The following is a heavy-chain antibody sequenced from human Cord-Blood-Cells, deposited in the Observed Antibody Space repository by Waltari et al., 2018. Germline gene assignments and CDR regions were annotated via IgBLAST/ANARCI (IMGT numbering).Heavy chain of an antibody. CDR1: GFTFSSSA. Sequence: EVQLLESGGGLVQPGGSLRLSCAASGFTFSSSALSWVRQAPGKGLEWVSAISGSGGSTYYADSVKGRFTISRDNSKNTLYLQMNSLRAEDTAVYYCAKDRSPYYDFWSGYKNYYYYMDVWGKGTTVTVSS. J-gene: IGHJ6*03. CDR3: AKDRSPYYDFWSGYKNYYYYMDV. CDR2: ISGSGGST. V-gene: IGHV3-23*01. D-gene: IGHD3-3*01.